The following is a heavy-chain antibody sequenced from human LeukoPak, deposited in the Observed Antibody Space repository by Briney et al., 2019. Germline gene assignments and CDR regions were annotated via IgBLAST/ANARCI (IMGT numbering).Heavy chain of an antibody. CDR1: GYSFTSYW. D-gene: IGHD2-2*01. Sequence: GESLKISCKGFGYSFTSYWIGWVRQMPGKGLEWMGIIYPGDSDTRYSPSFQGQVTISADKPISPAYLQWSSLKASDTAMYYCARQECSTSCEFDYWGQGTLVTVSS. V-gene: IGHV5-51*01. CDR2: IYPGDSDT. J-gene: IGHJ4*02. CDR3: ARQECSTSCEFDY.